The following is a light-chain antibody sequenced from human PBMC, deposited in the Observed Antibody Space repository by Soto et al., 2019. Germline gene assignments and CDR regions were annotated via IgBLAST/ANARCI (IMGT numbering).Light chain of an antibody. CDR1: QSVSSSF. CDR2: GAS. Sequence: EIVLTQSPGTLSLSPEERATLFCRASQSVSSSFLAWYQQKPGQAPRLLIYGASSRATGIPDRFSGSGSGTDFTLTISRLEPEDFAVYYCQQYGKTFGQGTKVDIK. V-gene: IGKV3-20*01. CDR3: QQYGKT. J-gene: IGKJ1*01.